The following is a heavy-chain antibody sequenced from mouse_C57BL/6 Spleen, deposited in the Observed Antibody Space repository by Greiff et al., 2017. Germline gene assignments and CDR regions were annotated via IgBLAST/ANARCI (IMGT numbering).Heavy chain of an antibody. Sequence: QVQLQQSGAELVKPGASVKISCKASGYAFSSYWMNWVKQRPGKGLEWIGQIYPGDGDTNYNGKFKGKATLTADKSSSTAYMQLSSLTSEDSAVYFCEREVLLWYLDYWGQGTTLTVAS. CDR2: IYPGDGDT. D-gene: IGHD2-1*01. CDR3: EREVLLWYLDY. CDR1: GYAFSSYW. J-gene: IGHJ2*01. V-gene: IGHV1-80*01.